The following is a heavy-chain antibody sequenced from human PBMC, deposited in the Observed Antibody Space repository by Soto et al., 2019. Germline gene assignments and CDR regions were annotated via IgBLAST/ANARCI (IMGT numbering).Heavy chain of an antibody. CDR3: ARVRGFNDAFDI. Sequence: SETLSLTCTVSGGSISSNYWSWIRQPPGKGLEWIGYIYYSGSTNYNPSLKSRVTISVDTSKNQFSLKLSSVTAADTAVYYCARVRGFNDAFDIWGQGTMVTVSS. V-gene: IGHV4-59*01. CDR2: IYYSGST. CDR1: GGSISSNY. J-gene: IGHJ3*02.